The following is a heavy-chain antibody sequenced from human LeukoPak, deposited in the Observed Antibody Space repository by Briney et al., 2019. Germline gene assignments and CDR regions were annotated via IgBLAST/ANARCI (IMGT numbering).Heavy chain of an antibody. J-gene: IGHJ4*02. Sequence: PGGSLRLSCVASGFTFSSYAMSWVRQAPGKGLEWVSVVSGGGHNTYCADSVKGRFTISRDNSKRTVYLQMNSLRAEDTAVYYCAKDRSSWYYPFDSWGQGTLVTVSS. CDR2: VSGGGHNT. V-gene: IGHV3-23*01. CDR1: GFTFSSYA. CDR3: AKDRSSWYYPFDS. D-gene: IGHD3-3*01.